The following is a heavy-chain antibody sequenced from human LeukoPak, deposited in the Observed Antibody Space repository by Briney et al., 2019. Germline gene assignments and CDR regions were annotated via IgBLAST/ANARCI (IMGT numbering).Heavy chain of an antibody. CDR3: ARHTFGGTFDI. CDR1: GGSINSYY. Sequence: SETLSLTCTVPGGSINSYYYSWIRQPPEKGLEWIGYIDYSGRTNYSPALKSRITISVNTSKTQFSLKLSSVTATDTAFYYCARHTFGGTFDIWGQGTMVTVSS. CDR2: IDYSGRT. D-gene: IGHD3-10*01. V-gene: IGHV4-59*08. J-gene: IGHJ3*02.